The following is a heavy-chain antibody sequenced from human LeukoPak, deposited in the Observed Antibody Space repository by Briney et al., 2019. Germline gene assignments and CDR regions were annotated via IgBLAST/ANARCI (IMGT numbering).Heavy chain of an antibody. CDR3: ARAYGSNPNRFDP. D-gene: IGHD4-23*01. V-gene: IGHV1-46*01. CDR1: GFTFTSYY. Sequence: ASVKLSCKASGFTFTSYYMHWVRQAPGQGLEWMGIINPSGGSTTYAQKFQGTFTMPRDTSTDTVFLELSGLRSEDTAVYYCARAYGSNPNRFDPWGQGTRVTVSS. CDR2: INPSGGST. J-gene: IGHJ5*02.